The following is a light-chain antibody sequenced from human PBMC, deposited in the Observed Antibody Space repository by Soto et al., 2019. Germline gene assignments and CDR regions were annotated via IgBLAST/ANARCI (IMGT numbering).Light chain of an antibody. CDR3: QQRSNWVFT. CDR2: DAS. J-gene: IGKJ3*01. V-gene: IGKV3-11*01. Sequence: EMVLTQSPATLSLSPGERATLSCRASQSVSSYLAWYQQRPGQAPRRLIYDASNRATGIPARFSGSGSGTDFTLTISSLEPEDFAVYYCQQRSNWVFTFGPGTKVDIK. CDR1: QSVSSY.